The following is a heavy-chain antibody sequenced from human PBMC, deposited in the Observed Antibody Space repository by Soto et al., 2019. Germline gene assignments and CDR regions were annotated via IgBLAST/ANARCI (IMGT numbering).Heavy chain of an antibody. D-gene: IGHD3-3*01. Sequence: GAAVKVSCKACGGTFSRYAISWVRQAPGQGLEWMGGIIPIFGTANYAQKFQGRVTITADESTSTAYMELSSLRSEDTAVYYCGFWKGDSARGYYYYGMDVWGQGTTVTVSS. J-gene: IGHJ6*02. CDR3: GFWKGDSARGYYYYGMDV. CDR2: IIPIFGTA. CDR1: GGTFSRYA. V-gene: IGHV1-69*13.